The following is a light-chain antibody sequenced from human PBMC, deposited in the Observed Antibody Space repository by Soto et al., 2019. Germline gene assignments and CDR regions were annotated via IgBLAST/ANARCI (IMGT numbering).Light chain of an antibody. J-gene: IGLJ1*01. CDR3: TAWDDSLSGYV. V-gene: IGLV1-47*01. Sequence: QAVVTQPPSASGTPGQRVTISCSGSSSNIGSNYVYWYQQLPGTAPKLLIYRNNQRPSGVPDRFSGSKSGTSASLAISGLRSEDEADYCCTAWDDSLSGYVFGTGTKLTVL. CDR1: SSNIGSNY. CDR2: RNN.